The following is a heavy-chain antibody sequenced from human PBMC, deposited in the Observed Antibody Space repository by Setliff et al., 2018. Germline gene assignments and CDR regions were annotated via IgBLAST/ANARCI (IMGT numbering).Heavy chain of an antibody. D-gene: IGHD3-3*01. CDR2: IYYSGST. CDR1: GGSINSYY. CDR3: ARREGDGYNFWSGYYSPGGYYYGMDV. Sequence: SETLSLTCIVSGGSINSYYWGWIRQPPGKGLEWIGSIYYSGSTYYNPSLKSRVTISVDTSKNQFSLKLSSVTAADTAVYYCARREGDGYNFWSGYYSPGGYYYGMDVWGQGTTVTVSS. J-gene: IGHJ6*02. V-gene: IGHV4-39*01.